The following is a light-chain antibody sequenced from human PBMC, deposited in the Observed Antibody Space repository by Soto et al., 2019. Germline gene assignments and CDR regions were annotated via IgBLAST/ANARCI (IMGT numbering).Light chain of an antibody. Sequence: EIAMTQSPVTLSVSPGERATLSCRASQTVSSNLAWYLQKPGQAPRLLIYGASTRATGIPARFSGSGSGTEFTLTISSLQSEDRAVYYCQQYNIWPQTFGQGTKVEI. CDR1: QTVSSN. V-gene: IGKV3-15*01. J-gene: IGKJ1*01. CDR3: QQYNIWPQT. CDR2: GAS.